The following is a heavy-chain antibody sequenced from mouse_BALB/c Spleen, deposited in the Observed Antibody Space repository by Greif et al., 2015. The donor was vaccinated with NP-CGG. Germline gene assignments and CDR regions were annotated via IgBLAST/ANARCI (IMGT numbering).Heavy chain of an antibody. CDR1: GYTFTSYW. CDR3: ARAGGSSFDY. Sequence: DLVKPGASVKLSCKASGYTFTSYWINWIKQRPGQGLEWIGRIAPGSGSTYYNEMFKGKATLTVDTSSSTAYIQLSSRSSEDSAVYFCARAGGSSFDYWGQGTTLTVSS. D-gene: IGHD1-1*02. V-gene: IGHV1S41*01. J-gene: IGHJ2*01. CDR2: IAPGSGST.